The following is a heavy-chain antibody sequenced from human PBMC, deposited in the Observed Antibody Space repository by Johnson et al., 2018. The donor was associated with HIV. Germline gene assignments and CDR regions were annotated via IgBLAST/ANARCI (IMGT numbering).Heavy chain of an antibody. CDR2: ISYDGSNT. V-gene: IGHV3-30*19. Sequence: QVQLVESGGGLVQPGGSLRLSCAASGFTFSSYGMHWVRQAPGKGLEWVAVISYDGSNTYYADSVKGRFTIASDNSTNTLYLQMNSLRAEDTAVYYCARDPSRSPGAFDIWGQGTMVTVSS. J-gene: IGHJ3*02. CDR3: ARDPSRSPGAFDI. CDR1: GFTFSSYG.